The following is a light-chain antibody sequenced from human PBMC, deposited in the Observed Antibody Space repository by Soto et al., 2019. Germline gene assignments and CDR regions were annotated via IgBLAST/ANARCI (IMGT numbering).Light chain of an antibody. V-gene: IGKV3-15*01. CDR2: GAS. CDR1: ENVRTF. Sequence: VLTRSPATPSLYPGERATLSCRASENVRTFVDWYQQKPAQAPRLLIYGASTRATGIPARFSGSGSGTEFTLTISSLQSEDFAVYYCQHYNHWPPFGQGTK. CDR3: QHYNHWPP. J-gene: IGKJ1*01.